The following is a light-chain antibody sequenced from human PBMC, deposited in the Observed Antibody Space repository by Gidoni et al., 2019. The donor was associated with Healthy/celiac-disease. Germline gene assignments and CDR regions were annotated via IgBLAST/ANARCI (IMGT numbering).Light chain of an antibody. CDR2: GAS. V-gene: IGKV3-20*01. Sequence: EIVLTQSPGTLSLSPGERATLSCRASQSVSSSYLAWYQQKPGQAPRLLIYGASSRATGIPDRLSGSGSGTDCTITISRLEPEDFAVYYCQQYGSSPLTFGGGTKVEIK. CDR1: QSVSSSY. CDR3: QQYGSSPLT. J-gene: IGKJ4*01.